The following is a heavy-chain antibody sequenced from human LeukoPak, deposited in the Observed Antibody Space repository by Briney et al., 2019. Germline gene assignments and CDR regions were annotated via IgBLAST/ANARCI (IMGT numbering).Heavy chain of an antibody. CDR3: ARHGGDYDTPCDP. CDR2: IYYSGST. D-gene: IGHD3-9*01. J-gene: IGHJ5*02. CDR1: GGSISSYY. Sequence: SETLSLTCSVSGGSISSYYWSWIRRPPGKGLEWIGYIYYSGSTNYNPSLKSRVTISVDTSKNQFSLKLSSVTAADTAVYYCARHGGDYDTPCDPWGQGTLVTVSS. V-gene: IGHV4-59*08.